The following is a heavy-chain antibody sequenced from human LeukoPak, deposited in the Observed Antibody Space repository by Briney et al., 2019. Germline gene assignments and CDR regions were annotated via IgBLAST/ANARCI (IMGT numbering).Heavy chain of an antibody. J-gene: IGHJ3*02. V-gene: IGHV1-18*01. CDR2: ISAYNDNT. CDR1: GYTFTSYG. D-gene: IGHD2-2*01. CDR3: ARDRWNIVVVPAAMALDAFDI. Sequence: ASVKVSCKASGYTFTSYGISWVRQAPGQGLEWMGWISAYNDNTNYAQKLQGRVTMTTDTSTSTAYMELRSLRSDDTAVYYCARDRWNIVVVPAAMALDAFDIWGQGTMVTVSS.